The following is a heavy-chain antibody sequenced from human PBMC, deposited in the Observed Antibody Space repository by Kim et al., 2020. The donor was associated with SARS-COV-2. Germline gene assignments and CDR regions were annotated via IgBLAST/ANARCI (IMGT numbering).Heavy chain of an antibody. CDR1: GYTFTSYY. CDR2: INPSGGST. D-gene: IGHD6-19*01. V-gene: IGHV1-46*01. Sequence: ASVKVSCKASGYTFTSYYMHWVRQAPGQGLEWMGIINPSGGSTSYAQKFQGRVTMTRDTSTSTVYMELSSLRSEDTAVYYCARDYGSAVAGTKPGLNWFDPWGQGTLVTVSS. CDR3: ARDYGSAVAGTKPGLNWFDP. J-gene: IGHJ5*02.